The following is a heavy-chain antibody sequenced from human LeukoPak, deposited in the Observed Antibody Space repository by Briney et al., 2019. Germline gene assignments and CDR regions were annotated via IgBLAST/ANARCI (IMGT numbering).Heavy chain of an antibody. Sequence: PAGSLTLSCVASRCVFSGYACSWIRQAPGKGLEWVSGIRTSGETFYAQSVKGRFAISRDIPKNTVYLQMNSLRAEDSAVYYCATLSYDVWTGVNWFDPWGQGTLVTVSS. J-gene: IGHJ5*02. CDR2: IRTSGET. V-gene: IGHV3-23*01. CDR1: RCVFSGYA. D-gene: IGHD3-3*01. CDR3: ATLSYDVWTGVNWFDP.